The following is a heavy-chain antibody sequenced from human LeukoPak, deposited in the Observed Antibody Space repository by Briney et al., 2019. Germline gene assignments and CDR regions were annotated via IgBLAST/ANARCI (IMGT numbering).Heavy chain of an antibody. CDR1: GYTFTSYG. CDR3: ARGGRYCSSTSCPGNAFDI. J-gene: IGHJ3*02. V-gene: IGHV1-2*02. Sequence: EASVKVSCKASGYTFTSYGISWVRQAPGQGLEWMGWINPNSGGTNYAQKFQGRVTMTRDTSISTAYMELSRLRSDDTAVYYCARGGRYCSSTSCPGNAFDIWGQGTMVTVSS. D-gene: IGHD2-2*01. CDR2: INPNSGGT.